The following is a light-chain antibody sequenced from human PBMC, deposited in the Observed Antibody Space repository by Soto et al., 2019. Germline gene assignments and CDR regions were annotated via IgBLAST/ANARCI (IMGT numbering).Light chain of an antibody. Sequence: DSVMTQTADSLSVSLGEKPTLICNSSKTVLYSSNNKNYLAWYQQKPGQAPKLLIYWASTRESGVPDRFSGSGSGTDFTLTISSLQAEDVAVYYCQQYNSSPHTFGGGTKVDIK. CDR3: QQYNSSPHT. J-gene: IGKJ4*01. CDR1: KTVLYSSNNKNY. V-gene: IGKV4-1*01. CDR2: WAS.